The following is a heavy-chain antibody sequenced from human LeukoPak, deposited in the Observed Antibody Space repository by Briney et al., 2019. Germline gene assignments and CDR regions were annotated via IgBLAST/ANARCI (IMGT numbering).Heavy chain of an antibody. V-gene: IGHV1-8*01. Sequence: GASVKVSCKASGYTLTSYDINWVRQATGQGLEWMGWMNPNSGNTGYAQKFQGRVTMTRNTSISTAYMELSSLRSEDTAVYYCARAQRRRQIAAAGNYYYYMDVWGKGTTVTVSS. CDR3: ARAQRRRQIAAAGNYYYYMDV. D-gene: IGHD6-13*01. J-gene: IGHJ6*03. CDR2: MNPNSGNT. CDR1: GYTLTSYD.